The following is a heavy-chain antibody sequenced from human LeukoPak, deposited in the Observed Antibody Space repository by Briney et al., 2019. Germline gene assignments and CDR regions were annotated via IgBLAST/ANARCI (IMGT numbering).Heavy chain of an antibody. CDR2: INWNGGSI. J-gene: IGHJ5*02. D-gene: IGHD2-2*01. CDR1: GFTFDDYG. Sequence: GGSLRLSCAASGFTFDDYGMSWVRHAAGKGLEWVSGINWNGGSIGYADSVTGRFTISSDNAKNSLYLQMNSLRAEDTALYYCASWGAYCSSTSCPNWFDPWGQGTLVTVSS. V-gene: IGHV3-20*04. CDR3: ASWGAYCSSTSCPNWFDP.